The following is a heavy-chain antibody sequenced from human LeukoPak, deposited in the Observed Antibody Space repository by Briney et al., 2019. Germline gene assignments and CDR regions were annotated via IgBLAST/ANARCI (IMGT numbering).Heavy chain of an antibody. Sequence: GESLKISCKGSGYSFTSYWIGWVRQMPGKGLEWMVIINPGDSDTRYCPSFRGQVSISADKSISTAFLHWSSLKASDTAIYYCARHRSDSNSSPVDYWGQGTPVTVSS. J-gene: IGHJ4*02. CDR1: GYSFTSYW. CDR3: ARHRSDSNSSPVDY. V-gene: IGHV5-51*01. D-gene: IGHD6-6*01. CDR2: INPGDSDT.